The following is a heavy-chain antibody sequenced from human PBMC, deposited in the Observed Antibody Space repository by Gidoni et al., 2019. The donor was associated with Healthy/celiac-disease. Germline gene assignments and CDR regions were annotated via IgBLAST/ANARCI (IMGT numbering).Heavy chain of an antibody. CDR3: ARGTRGKPYYDSSGYYYHYFPRSAYFDY. V-gene: IGHV4-34*01. CDR2: INHSGST. D-gene: IGHD3-22*01. Sequence: QVQLQQWGAGLLKPSETLSLTCAVYGGSFSGYSWSWIRQPPGKGLEWIGEINHSGSTNYNPSLKSRVTISVDTSKNQFSLKLSSVTAADTAVYYCARGTRGKPYYDSSGYYYHYFPRSAYFDYWGQGTLVTVSS. J-gene: IGHJ4*02. CDR1: GGSFSGYS.